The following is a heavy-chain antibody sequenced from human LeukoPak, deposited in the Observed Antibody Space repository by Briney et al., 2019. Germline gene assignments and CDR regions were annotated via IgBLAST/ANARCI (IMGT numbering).Heavy chain of an antibody. D-gene: IGHD7-27*01. Sequence: SVKVSCKASGGTFSSYAISWVRQAPGQGLEWMGRIIPIFGTANYAQKFQGRVTITTDESTSTAYMELRSLRSEDTAVYYCAVTWPLGYYYFDYWGQGTLVTVSS. CDR1: GGTFSSYA. CDR2: IIPIFGTA. CDR3: AVTWPLGYYYFDY. J-gene: IGHJ4*02. V-gene: IGHV1-69*05.